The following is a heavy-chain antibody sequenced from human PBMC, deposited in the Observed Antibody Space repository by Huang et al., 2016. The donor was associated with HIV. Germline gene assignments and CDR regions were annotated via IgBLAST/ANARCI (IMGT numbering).Heavy chain of an antibody. V-gene: IGHV1-18*01. CDR1: GYDFGSYG. D-gene: IGHD4-4*01. J-gene: IGHJ3*01. CDR2: IGSDSRDT. CDR3: ARDPYYSNRWKRNDASFL. Sequence: QVQLVQSGGEVMQPGASVRVSCKASGYDFGSYGMSWVRQAPGQGIGGLEWIGSDSRDTISAQKFQGRVTMTTDTSTTTTYMELRSLRSDDTAMYYCARDPYYSNRWKRNDASFLWGQGTMITVSS.